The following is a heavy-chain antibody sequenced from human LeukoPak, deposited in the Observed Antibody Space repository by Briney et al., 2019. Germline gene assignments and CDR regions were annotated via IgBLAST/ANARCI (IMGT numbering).Heavy chain of an antibody. CDR3: AGKLVGATFRGDYGMDV. CDR1: GGSFSGYY. CDR2: INHSGST. J-gene: IGHJ6*02. D-gene: IGHD1-26*01. Sequence: PSETLSLTCAVYGGSFSGYYWSWIRQPPGKGLEWIGEINHSGSTNYNPSLKSRVTISVDTSKNQFSLKLSSVTAADTAVYYCAGKLVGATFRGDYGMDVWGQGTTVTVSS. V-gene: IGHV4-34*01.